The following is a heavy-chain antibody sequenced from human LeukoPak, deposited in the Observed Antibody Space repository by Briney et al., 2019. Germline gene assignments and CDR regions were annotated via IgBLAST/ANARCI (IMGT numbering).Heavy chain of an antibody. D-gene: IGHD3-10*01. CDR3: ARGEVLLSFLGSFDH. CDR2: IIPIFGTA. V-gene: IGHV1-69*05. J-gene: IGHJ4*02. Sequence: GASVKVSCKASGGTFSSYAISWVRQAPGQGPEWMGGIIPIFGTANYAQKFQGRVTITTDESTSTAYMELSSLRSEDTAVYYCARGEVLLSFLGSFDHWGQGTLVTVSS. CDR1: GGTFSSYA.